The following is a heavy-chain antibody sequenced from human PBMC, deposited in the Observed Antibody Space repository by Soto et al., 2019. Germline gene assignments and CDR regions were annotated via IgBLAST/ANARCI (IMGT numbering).Heavy chain of an antibody. D-gene: IGHD2-15*01. CDR2: IYFSGRT. J-gene: IGHJ6*03. CDR1: GGSVSGGSYY. Sequence: SETLSLTCTVSGGSVSGGSYYWNWIRQPPGKGLEWIGYIYFSGRTNYNPSLKSRVTISIDTSKNQFSLKLTSATAADTAVYYCSREVAFGGEDVWGKGTRVTVP. V-gene: IGHV4-61*01. CDR3: SREVAFGGEDV.